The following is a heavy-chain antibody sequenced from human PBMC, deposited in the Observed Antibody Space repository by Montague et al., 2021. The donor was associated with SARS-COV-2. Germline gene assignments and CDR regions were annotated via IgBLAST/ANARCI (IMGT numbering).Heavy chain of an antibody. CDR2: INHSGST. V-gene: IGHV4-34*01. CDR1: GGSFSGYY. D-gene: IGHD3-22*01. J-gene: IGHJ5*02. Sequence: SETLSLTCAVYGGSFSGYYWSWIRQPPGKGLEWIGEINHSGSTNYNPSLKSRVTISVDTSKNQFSLKLSSVTAADTAVYYCARGPCITMIVVVITDIWFDPWGQGTRVTVSA. CDR3: ARGPCITMIVVVITDIWFDP.